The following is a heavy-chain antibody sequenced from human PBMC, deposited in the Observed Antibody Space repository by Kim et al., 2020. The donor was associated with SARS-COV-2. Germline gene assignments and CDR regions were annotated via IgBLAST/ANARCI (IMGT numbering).Heavy chain of an antibody. V-gene: IGHV3-74*01. CDR2: TI. J-gene: IGHJ4*02. D-gene: IGHD1-26*01. CDR3: GRGSGSYGFDY. Sequence: TIGYASSVKRRFTISRDNDKDKRYRKMNSLRGEDTAVYYCGRGSGSYGFDYWGQGILVTVSS.